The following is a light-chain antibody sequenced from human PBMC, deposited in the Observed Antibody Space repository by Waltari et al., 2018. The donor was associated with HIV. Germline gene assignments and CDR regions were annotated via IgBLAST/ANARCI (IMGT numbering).Light chain of an antibody. CDR2: KDI. CDR3: QSSDNIGGEI. Sequence: SYELAQPPSVSVSPVQTARISCSGAGLTKHFDYWYQQSPGHAPVLVISKDIERHSGIPERFAGSTSVTTVTLTISGVQAEDEADYYCQSSDNIGGEIFGGGTKLTVL. V-gene: IGLV3-25*03. J-gene: IGLJ2*01. CDR1: GLTKHF.